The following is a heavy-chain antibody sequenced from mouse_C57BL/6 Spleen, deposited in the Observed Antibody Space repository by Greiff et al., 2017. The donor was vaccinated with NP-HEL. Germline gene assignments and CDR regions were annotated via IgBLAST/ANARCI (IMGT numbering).Heavy chain of an antibody. Sequence: DVKLVESGGGLVKPGGSLKLSCAASGFTFSDYGMHWVRQAPEKGLEWVAYFSSGSSTIYYADTVKGRFTISRDNAKNTLFLQMTSRRSEDTAVYYCATKWVLPRYWDFDVWGTGTTVTVAS. D-gene: IGHD2-3*01. CDR1: GFTFSDYG. J-gene: IGHJ1*03. CDR3: ATKWVLPRYWDFDV. CDR2: FSSGSSTI. V-gene: IGHV5-17*01.